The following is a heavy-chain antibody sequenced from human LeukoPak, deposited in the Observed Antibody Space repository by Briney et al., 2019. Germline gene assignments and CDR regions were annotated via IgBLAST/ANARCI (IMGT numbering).Heavy chain of an antibody. CDR1: GGSISSGGYY. CDR2: IYYSGST. Sequence: SQTLSLTCTVSGGSISSGGYYWSWIRQPPGKGLEWIGYIYYSGSTNYNPSLKSRVTISVDTSKNQFSLKLSSVTAADTAVYYCARSPARGAFDYWGQGTLVTVSS. CDR3: ARSPARGAFDY. J-gene: IGHJ4*02. V-gene: IGHV4-61*08.